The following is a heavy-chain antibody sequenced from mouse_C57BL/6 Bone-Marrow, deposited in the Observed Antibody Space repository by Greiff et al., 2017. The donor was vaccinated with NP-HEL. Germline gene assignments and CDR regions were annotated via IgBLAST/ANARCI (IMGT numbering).Heavy chain of an antibody. V-gene: IGHV14-3*01. Sequence: VQLQQSGAELVRPGASVKLSCTASGFTFKNTYMQWVKQRPEQGLEWIGRIDPANGNTKYAAKFKGKATITADTSSNTAYLHLSSLTSEDTTICYCAITTPVVPFDYWGQGTTLTVSS. CDR1: GFTFKNTY. CDR2: IDPANGNT. J-gene: IGHJ2*01. CDR3: AITTPVVPFDY. D-gene: IGHD1-1*01.